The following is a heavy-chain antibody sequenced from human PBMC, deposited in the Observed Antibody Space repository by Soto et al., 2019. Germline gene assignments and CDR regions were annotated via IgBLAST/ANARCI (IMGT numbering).Heavy chain of an antibody. Sequence: GASVKVSCKASGYTFTSYGISWVRQAPGQGLERKGWISAYNGNTNYAQKLQGRVTMTTDTSTSTAYMELRSLRSDDTAVYYCARARAYGDYVFYAFDIWGQGTMVTVSS. V-gene: IGHV1-18*01. CDR2: ISAYNGNT. D-gene: IGHD4-17*01. CDR3: ARARAYGDYVFYAFDI. J-gene: IGHJ3*02. CDR1: GYTFTSYG.